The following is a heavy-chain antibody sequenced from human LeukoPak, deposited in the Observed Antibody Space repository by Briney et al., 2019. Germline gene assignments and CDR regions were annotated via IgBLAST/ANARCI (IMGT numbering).Heavy chain of an antibody. J-gene: IGHJ4*02. CDR2: ISLSGIT. CDR1: GVSITTNNL. Sequence: AETLSLTCGVSGVSITTNNLRSLVRPPPGQGLEWIGEISLSGITNYNTSLTSRVTVSLDKSKNLLFMKMNSVTDADTAVYYCSRENGDFYPFGYWGQGTPVTVSS. V-gene: IGHV4-4*02. D-gene: IGHD7-27*01. CDR3: SRENGDFYPFGY.